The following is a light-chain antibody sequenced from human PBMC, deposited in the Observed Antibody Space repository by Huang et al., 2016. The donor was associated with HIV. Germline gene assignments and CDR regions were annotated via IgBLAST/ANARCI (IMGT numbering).Light chain of an antibody. V-gene: IGKV3-20*01. CDR1: QSISSNY. Sequence: EIVLTQSPGTLSLSPGERATLSCRASQSISSNYLVWYQQKPGQAPRRLIYGSSSRATGIPERFRGSGSGTDFTLTISRLEPEDFAVYYCQQYSGSPLTFGGGTKVEMK. CDR2: GSS. CDR3: QQYSGSPLT. J-gene: IGKJ4*01.